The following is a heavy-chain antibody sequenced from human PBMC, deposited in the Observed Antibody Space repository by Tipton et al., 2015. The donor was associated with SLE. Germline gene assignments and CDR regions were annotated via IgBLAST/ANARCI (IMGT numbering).Heavy chain of an antibody. Sequence: TLSLTCSVSGTSITSGSHYWSWVRQPAGKGLEWIGHIYATGITDYKPSLKSRLTMSVDTSKNQFSLNLRSMTAADTAVYYCARHAYDFLDWGQGTLVAVSS. J-gene: IGHJ4*02. D-gene: IGHD3-3*01. V-gene: IGHV4-61*09. CDR3: ARHAYDFLD. CDR2: IYATGIT. CDR1: GTSITSGSHY.